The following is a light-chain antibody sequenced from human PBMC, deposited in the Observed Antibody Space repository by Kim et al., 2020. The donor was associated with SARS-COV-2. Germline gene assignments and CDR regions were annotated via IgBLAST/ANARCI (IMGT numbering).Light chain of an antibody. V-gene: IGKV3-20*01. CDR2: GAS. J-gene: IGKJ2*01. CDR1: QSVSSSY. Sequence: SPGERATLSCRASQSVSSSYLAWYQQKPGQAPRLLIYGASSRATGIPDRFSGSGSGTDFTLTISRLEPEDFAVYYCQQYGTSPYTFGQGTKLEI. CDR3: QQYGTSPYT.